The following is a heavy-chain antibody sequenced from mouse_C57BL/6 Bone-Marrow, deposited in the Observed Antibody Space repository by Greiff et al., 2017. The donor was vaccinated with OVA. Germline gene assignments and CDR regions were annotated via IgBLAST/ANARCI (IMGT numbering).Heavy chain of an antibody. Sequence: VQGVESGAELVRPGASVTLSCKASGYTFTDYEMHWVKQTPVHGLEWIGAIDPETGGTAYNQKFKGKAILTADQSYSTAYMELRSLTSEDSAVYYCTDYYGSSLGWFAYWGQGTLVTVSA. J-gene: IGHJ3*01. CDR1: GYTFTDYE. D-gene: IGHD1-1*01. V-gene: IGHV1-15*01. CDR3: TDYYGSSLGWFAY. CDR2: IDPETGGT.